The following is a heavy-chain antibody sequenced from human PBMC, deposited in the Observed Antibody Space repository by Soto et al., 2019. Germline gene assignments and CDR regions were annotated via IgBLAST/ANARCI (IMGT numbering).Heavy chain of an antibody. Sequence: ASVKVSCKASGYTFTSYAIHWVRQAPGQRLEWMGWINAGNGNTKYSQKFQGRVTITRDTSASTAYMELSSLRSEDTAVYYCARERKWLVRDWFDPWGQGTLVTVSS. V-gene: IGHV1-3*01. D-gene: IGHD6-19*01. J-gene: IGHJ5*02. CDR2: INAGNGNT. CDR1: GYTFTSYA. CDR3: ARERKWLVRDWFDP.